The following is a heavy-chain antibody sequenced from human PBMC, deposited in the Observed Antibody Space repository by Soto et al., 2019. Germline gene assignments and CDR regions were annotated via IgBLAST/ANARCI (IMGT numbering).Heavy chain of an antibody. Sequence: ASVRVSCKASGYTFTSYGISWVRHAPGQGLEWMGWISAYNGNTNYAQKLQGRVTMTTDTSTSTAYMELRSLRSDDTAVYYCARNLYRTLDAFDIWGQGTMVTVSS. CDR2: ISAYNGNT. D-gene: IGHD2-2*01. CDR1: GYTFTSYG. V-gene: IGHV1-18*01. J-gene: IGHJ3*02. CDR3: ARNLYRTLDAFDI.